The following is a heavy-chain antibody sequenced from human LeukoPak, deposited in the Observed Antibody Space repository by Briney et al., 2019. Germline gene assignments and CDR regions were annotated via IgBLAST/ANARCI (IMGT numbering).Heavy chain of an antibody. V-gene: IGHV3-7*01. CDR3: AKNGHYALDV. J-gene: IGHJ6*02. D-gene: IGHD4-17*01. CDR2: INQAGSGE. Sequence: GGSLRLSCTSSGFTFSGHYMAWVRQAPGKGLEWVANINQAGSGEYYVDSVKGRSTISRDNAKNSLYLQMNSLRAEDTAVYYCAKNGHYALDVWGQGTTVTVSS. CDR1: GFTFSGHY.